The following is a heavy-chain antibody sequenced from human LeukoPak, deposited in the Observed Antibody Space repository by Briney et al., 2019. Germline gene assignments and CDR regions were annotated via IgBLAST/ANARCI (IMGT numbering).Heavy chain of an antibody. CDR1: GGSISSYY. CDR2: IYHSGNT. CDR3: VRHKDYYYYYIDV. J-gene: IGHJ6*03. V-gene: IGHV4-38-2*02. Sequence: SETLSLTCTVSGGSISSYYWGWIRQPPGKGLEWIGSIYHSGNTYYNPSLKSRVTISVDTSKNQFSLKLSSVTAADTALYYCVRHKDYYYYYIDVWGKGTTVTVSS.